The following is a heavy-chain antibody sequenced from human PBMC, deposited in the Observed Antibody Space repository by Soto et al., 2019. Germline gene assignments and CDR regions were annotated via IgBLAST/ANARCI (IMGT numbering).Heavy chain of an antibody. CDR2: IKSKTDGGTT. V-gene: IGHV3-15*07. J-gene: IGHJ6*02. Sequence: PRESLKISCAASGFTFSNAWMNWVRQAPGKGLEWVGRIKSKTDGGTTDYAAPVKGRFTISRDDSKNTLYLQMNSLKTEDTAVYYCTTTPVELLYYYGMDVWGQGTTVTVSS. D-gene: IGHD1-7*01. CDR3: TTTPVELLYYYGMDV. CDR1: GFTFSNAW.